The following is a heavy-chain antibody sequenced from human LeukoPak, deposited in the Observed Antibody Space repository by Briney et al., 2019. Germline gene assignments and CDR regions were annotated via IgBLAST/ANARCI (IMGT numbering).Heavy chain of an antibody. Sequence: SETLSLTCAVYGGSFSGYYWSWIRQPPGKGLEWIGSIYHSGSTYYNPSLKSRVTISVDTSKNQFSLKLSSVTAADTAVYYCARDQGYTTGFDRDYWGQGTLVTVSS. V-gene: IGHV4-34*01. CDR3: ARDQGYTTGFDRDY. CDR1: GGSFSGYY. D-gene: IGHD1-1*01. J-gene: IGHJ4*02. CDR2: IYHSGST.